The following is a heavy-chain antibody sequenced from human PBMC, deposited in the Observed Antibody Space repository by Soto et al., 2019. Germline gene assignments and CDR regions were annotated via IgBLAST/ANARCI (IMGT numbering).Heavy chain of an antibody. CDR2: IYYTGST. CDR3: ARGREIYVWGGLRY. V-gene: IGHV4-59*01. CDR1: GDSINDYY. D-gene: IGHD3-16*01. Sequence: SETLSLTCSVSGDSINDYYWTWIRQPPGKGLAWIGFIYYTGSTEYNPSLKSRVTISVDTSKNQFSLKMTSVTAADTAVYYCARGREIYVWGGLRYWGQGTLVTVSS. J-gene: IGHJ4*02.